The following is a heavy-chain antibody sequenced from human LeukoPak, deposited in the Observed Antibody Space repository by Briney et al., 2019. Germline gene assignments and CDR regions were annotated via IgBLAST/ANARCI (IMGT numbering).Heavy chain of an antibody. CDR3: ARGFGGTSHFYDY. CDR1: DGSISSYY. CDR2: IYYSGST. J-gene: IGHJ4*02. V-gene: IGHV4-59*01. Sequence: PSETLSLTCTVSDGSISSYYWNWIRQSPEKGLEWIGYIYYSGSTNYNPSLKSRVTISVDTSKNQFSLKLSSVTAADTAVYYCARGFGGTSHFYDYWGQGTLVTVSS. D-gene: IGHD1-14*01.